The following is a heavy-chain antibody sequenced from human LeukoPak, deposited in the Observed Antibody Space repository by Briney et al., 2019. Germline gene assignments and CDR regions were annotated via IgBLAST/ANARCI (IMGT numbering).Heavy chain of an antibody. CDR2: SSYDEGHT. D-gene: IGHD6-13*01. CDR3: AKDGQLGGSSWFTLYFDY. V-gene: IGHV3-30*18. J-gene: IGHJ4*02. Sequence: GGSLRLSCAASRFSFRSYDMHWVRQAPGKGLEWLAVSSYDEGHTYYTDSVKGRFTISRDNSKNTLYLQMNSLRPEDTAVYYCAKDGQLGGSSWFTLYFDYWGQGTLVTVSS. CDR1: RFSFRSYD.